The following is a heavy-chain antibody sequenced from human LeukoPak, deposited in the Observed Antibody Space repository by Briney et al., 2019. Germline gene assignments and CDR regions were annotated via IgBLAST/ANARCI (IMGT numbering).Heavy chain of an antibody. V-gene: IGHV1-18*01. CDR1: GYTFTSYG. D-gene: IGHD3-22*01. J-gene: IGHJ4*02. CDR3: AREGGNYCDSSGAGY. Sequence: ASVKVSCKASGYTFTSYGISWVRQAPGQGLEWMGWISAYNGNTNYAQKLQGRVTMTTDTSTSTAYMELRSLRSDDTAVYYCAREGGNYCDSSGAGYWGQGTLVTVSS. CDR2: ISAYNGNT.